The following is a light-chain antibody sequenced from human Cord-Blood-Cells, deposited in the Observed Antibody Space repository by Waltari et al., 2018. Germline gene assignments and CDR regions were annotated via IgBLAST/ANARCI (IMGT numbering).Light chain of an antibody. V-gene: IGLV3-19*01. CDR2: GKN. CDR1: SLRSYY. CDR3: HSRDSSGNHRV. J-gene: IGLJ1*01. Sequence: SSELTQDPAVSVALGQTVRITCQGDSLRSYYASWYQQKPGQAPVLVNYGKNNRPSGIPDRFSGSSSGNTASLTITGAQAEDEADYYCHSRDSSGNHRVFGTGTKVTVL.